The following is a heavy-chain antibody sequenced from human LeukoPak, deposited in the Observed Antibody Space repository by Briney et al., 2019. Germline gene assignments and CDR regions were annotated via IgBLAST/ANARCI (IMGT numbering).Heavy chain of an antibody. Sequence: PGGSLRLSCAASGFTFDDYAMHWVRQAPGKGLEWVSGISWNSGSIGYADSVKGRFTISRDNAKNSLYLQMNSLRAEDTALYYCASSNCDGDCYLDYWGQGTLVTVSS. CDR1: GFTFDDYA. J-gene: IGHJ4*02. V-gene: IGHV3-9*01. CDR2: ISWNSGSI. CDR3: ASSNCDGDCYLDY. D-gene: IGHD2-21*02.